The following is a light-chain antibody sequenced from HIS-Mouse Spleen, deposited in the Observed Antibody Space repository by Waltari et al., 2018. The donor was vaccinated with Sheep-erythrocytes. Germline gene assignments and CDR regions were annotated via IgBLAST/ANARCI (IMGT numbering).Light chain of an antibody. CDR3: QAWDSSTAWNVV. J-gene: IGLJ2*01. CDR2: QDS. V-gene: IGLV3-1*01. CDR1: KLGDKY. Sequence: LTQPRSVSGSPGQTASITCSGDKLGDKYACWYQQKPGQSPVLVISQDSKRPSGSPGRFSGSNSGNTATLTRSGTQAMDEADYYCQAWDSSTAWNVVFGGGTKLTVL.